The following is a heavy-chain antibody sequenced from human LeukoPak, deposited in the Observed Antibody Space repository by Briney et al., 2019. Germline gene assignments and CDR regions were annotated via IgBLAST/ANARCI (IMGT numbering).Heavy chain of an antibody. CDR3: AKLKGDPFDY. CDR2: IRYDGSNK. J-gene: IGHJ4*02. V-gene: IGHV3-30*02. D-gene: IGHD3-16*01. Sequence: GGSLRLSCAASGFTFSSYWMHWVRQAPGKGLEWVAFIRYDGSNKYYIDSVKGRFTISRDNSKNTLYLQMNSLRAEDTAVYYCAKLKGDPFDYWGQGTLVTVSS. CDR1: GFTFSSYW.